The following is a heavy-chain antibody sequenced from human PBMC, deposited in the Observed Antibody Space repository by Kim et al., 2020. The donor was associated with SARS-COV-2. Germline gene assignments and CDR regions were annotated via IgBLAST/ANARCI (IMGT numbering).Heavy chain of an antibody. J-gene: IGHJ4*02. V-gene: IGHV4-30-2*05. Sequence: TYYNPSLKSRVTISVGTSKNQFSLKLSSVTAADTAVYYCARGEAGSYFDYWGQGTLVTVSS. CDR3: ARGEAGSYFDY. CDR2: T. D-gene: IGHD3-10*01.